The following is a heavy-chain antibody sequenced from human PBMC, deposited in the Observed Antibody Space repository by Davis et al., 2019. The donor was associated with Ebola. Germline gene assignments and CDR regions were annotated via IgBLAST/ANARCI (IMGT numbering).Heavy chain of an antibody. CDR2: IGVYNGAT. D-gene: IGHD2-15*01. CDR3: ARDPRGKDDLDY. V-gene: IGHV1-18*01. J-gene: IGHJ4*02. CDR1: GYSFSTYG. Sequence: ASVKVSCKASGYSFSTYGLNWVRQAPGQGLERMAWIGVYNGATSYAEMLQGRVTVTTDTSMTTAYMELRSLRSDDTAVYYCARDPRGKDDLDYWGQGTLVTVSS.